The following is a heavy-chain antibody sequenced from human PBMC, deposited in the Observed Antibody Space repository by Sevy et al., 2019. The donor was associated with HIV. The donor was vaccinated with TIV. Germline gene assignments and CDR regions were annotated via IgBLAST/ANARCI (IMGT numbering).Heavy chain of an antibody. J-gene: IGHJ4*02. Sequence: GGSLRLSCAASGFTFSKYWMGWVRKAPGKGLEWVANIKQEAGQKYYVDSVKGRFPISRDNAKNSLYLQMNSLRAEDTAVYFCARDDGNYYFHYWGQGTLVTVSS. CDR2: IKQEAGQK. CDR3: ARDDGNYYFHY. D-gene: IGHD1-7*01. CDR1: GFTFSKYW. V-gene: IGHV3-7*01.